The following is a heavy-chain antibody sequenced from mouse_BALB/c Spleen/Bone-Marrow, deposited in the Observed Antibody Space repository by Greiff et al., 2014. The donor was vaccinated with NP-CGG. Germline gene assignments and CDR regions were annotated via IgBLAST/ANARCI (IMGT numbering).Heavy chain of an antibody. D-gene: IGHD1-1*01. CDR3: ARYYYGSSYFDY. Sequence: EVQLQESGAELVKPGASVKMSCTASGFNIKDTYMHWVKQRPEQGLEWIGRIDPANGNTKYDAKFQGKATITADTSSNTAYLQLSSLTAEDTAVYCGARYYYGSSYFDYWGQGTTLTVSS. J-gene: IGHJ2*01. CDR1: GFNIKDTY. CDR2: IDPANGNT. V-gene: IGHV14-3*02.